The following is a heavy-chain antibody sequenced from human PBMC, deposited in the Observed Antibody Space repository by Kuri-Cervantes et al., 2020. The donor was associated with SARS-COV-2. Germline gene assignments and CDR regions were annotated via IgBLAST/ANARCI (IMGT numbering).Heavy chain of an antibody. D-gene: IGHD6-13*01. CDR1: GFTFSSYG. CDR2: IRYDGSNK. Sequence: GGSLRLSCAASGFTFSSYGMHWVRQAPGKGLEWVAFIRYDGSNKYYADSVKGRFTISRDNSKNTLYLQMNSLRAEDTAVYYCARAAAGPYYYYYGMDVWGQGTTVTVSS. V-gene: IGHV3-30*02. J-gene: IGHJ6*02. CDR3: ARAAAGPYYYYYGMDV.